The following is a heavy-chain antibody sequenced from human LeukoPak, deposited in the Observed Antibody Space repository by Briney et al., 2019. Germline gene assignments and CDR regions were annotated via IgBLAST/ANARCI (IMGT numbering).Heavy chain of an antibody. Sequence: GGSLRLSCAASGFTFGDYAMHWVRQAPGKGLEWVSGISWNSGSIGYADSVKGRFTISIDNAKNSLYLQMNSLRAEDTALYYCAKSGSYDSSGYLDYWGQGTLVTVSS. J-gene: IGHJ4*02. CDR2: ISWNSGSI. V-gene: IGHV3-9*01. CDR1: GFTFGDYA. CDR3: AKSGSYDSSGYLDY. D-gene: IGHD3-22*01.